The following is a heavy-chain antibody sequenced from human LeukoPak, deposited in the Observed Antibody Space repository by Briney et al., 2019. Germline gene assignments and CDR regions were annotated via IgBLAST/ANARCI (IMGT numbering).Heavy chain of an antibody. Sequence: PSETLSLTCTVSGYSISSGYYWGWIRQPPGKGLEWIGSIYYSGSTYYNPSLKSRVTISVDTSKNQFSLKLSSVTATDTAVYYCARRVRGVMRYFDYWGQGTLVTVSS. J-gene: IGHJ4*02. CDR3: ARRVRGVMRYFDY. D-gene: IGHD3-10*02. CDR1: GYSISSGYY. CDR2: IYYSGST. V-gene: IGHV4-38-2*02.